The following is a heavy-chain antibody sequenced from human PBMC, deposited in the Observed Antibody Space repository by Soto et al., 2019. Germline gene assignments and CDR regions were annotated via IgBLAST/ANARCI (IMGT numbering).Heavy chain of an antibody. CDR3: ARLSAPLVDKYYYGMDV. D-gene: IGHD1-26*01. V-gene: IGHV5-51*01. Sequence: GESLKISCKGCGYSFTSYWIGWVRQMPGKGLEWMGIIYPGDSDTRYRPSFQGHVTSSADKSISTAYLQWSSLKASDTAMYYCARLSAPLVDKYYYGMDVWGQGTTVTVSS. CDR2: IYPGDSDT. CDR1: GYSFTSYW. J-gene: IGHJ6*02.